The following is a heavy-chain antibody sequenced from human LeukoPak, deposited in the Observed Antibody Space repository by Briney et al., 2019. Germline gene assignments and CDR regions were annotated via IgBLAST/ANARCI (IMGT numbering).Heavy chain of an antibody. CDR3: AKDRIAARLALFDY. CDR2: ISGSGGST. D-gene: IGHD6-6*01. CDR1: GFTFSSYA. Sequence: GGSLRLSCAASGFTFSSYAMSWVRQAPGKGLEWVSAISGSGGSTYYADSVKGRFTISRDKSKNTLYLQMNSLRAEDTAVYYCAKDRIAARLALFDYWGQGTLVTVSS. J-gene: IGHJ4*02. V-gene: IGHV3-23*01.